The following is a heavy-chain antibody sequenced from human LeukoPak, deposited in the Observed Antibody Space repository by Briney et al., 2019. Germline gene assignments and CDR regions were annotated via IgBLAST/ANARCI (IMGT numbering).Heavy chain of an antibody. Sequence: GGSLRLSCAASGFTFSGFAMSWVRQAPGKGREWVSGISGNGGKTYYADSVEGRFTISRDNSKNTLYLQMNSLRAGDTAVYYCATSVTSRRTPIPPYFDYWGQGTLVTVSS. CDR2: ISGNGGKT. V-gene: IGHV3-23*01. CDR1: GFTFSGFA. D-gene: IGHD2-21*02. J-gene: IGHJ4*02. CDR3: ATSVTSRRTPIPPYFDY.